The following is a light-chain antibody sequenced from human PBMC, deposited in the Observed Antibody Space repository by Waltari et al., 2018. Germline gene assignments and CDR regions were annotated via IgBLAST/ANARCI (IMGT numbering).Light chain of an antibody. CDR2: DVT. J-gene: IGLJ1*01. Sequence: QSALTQPRSVSGSPGQSVTISCVGSSRDVCRYNFVSWYQQYPGKAPKLMIYDVTKRPSGFPDRFSGSKSGNTASLTISGLQAEDEAGYYCFSYAGSYTYVFGTGTEVTVL. CDR3: FSYAGSYTYV. V-gene: IGLV2-11*01. CDR1: SRDVCRYNF.